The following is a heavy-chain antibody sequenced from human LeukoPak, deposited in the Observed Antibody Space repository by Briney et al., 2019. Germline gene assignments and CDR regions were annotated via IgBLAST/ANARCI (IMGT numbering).Heavy chain of an antibody. CDR1: GFTFSTCT. J-gene: IGHJ4*02. Sequence: PGGSLRLSCAASGFTFSTCTMNWVRQAPGKGLEWVSYISSSGSTIYYADSVKGRFTISRDNAKNSLYLQMNSLRAEDTAVYYCAKSESSSFGDWGQGTLVTVSS. CDR2: ISSSGSTI. D-gene: IGHD6-13*01. V-gene: IGHV3-48*04. CDR3: AKSESSSFGD.